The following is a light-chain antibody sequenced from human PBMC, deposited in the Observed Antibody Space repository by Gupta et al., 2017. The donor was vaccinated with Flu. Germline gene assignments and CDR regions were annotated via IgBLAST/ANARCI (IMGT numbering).Light chain of an antibody. Sequence: CTLLRYTRVDSSNGCCYLQWPESPPQYALRYLSDSDKQQASGVPGRFSGSKDATATAGTLLISRLQAEDEADYSSMNWNRDAWVFGGGTKLTVL. CDR2: YLSDSDK. J-gene: IGLJ3*02. CDR1: RYTRVDSSN. V-gene: IGLV5-45*02. CDR3: MNWNRDAWV.